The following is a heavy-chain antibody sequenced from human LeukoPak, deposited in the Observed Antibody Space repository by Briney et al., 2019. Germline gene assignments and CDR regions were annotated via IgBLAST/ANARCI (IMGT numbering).Heavy chain of an antibody. D-gene: IGHD6-19*01. CDR3: AKDNRGVDQWLVPRNDY. J-gene: IGHJ4*02. V-gene: IGHV3-74*01. Sequence: GGSLRLSCAASGFTFSSNWMHWVRQAPGKGLVWVSRINEDGSTTYYADSVKGRFTISRDNSKDTLYLQMNSLRAEDTAAYYCAKDNRGVDQWLVPRNDYWGQGTLVTVSS. CDR2: INEDGSTT. CDR1: GFTFSSNW.